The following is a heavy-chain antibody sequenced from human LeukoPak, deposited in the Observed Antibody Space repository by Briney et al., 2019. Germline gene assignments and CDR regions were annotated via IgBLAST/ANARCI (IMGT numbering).Heavy chain of an antibody. Sequence: PSETLSLTCTVSGGSISSYYWSWIRQPPGKGLEWIGYIYYSGSTNYNPSLKSQVTISVDTSKNQFSLKLSSVTAADTAVYYCAREDSSGWDNWFDPWGQGTLVTVSS. CDR1: GGSISSYY. J-gene: IGHJ5*02. CDR3: AREDSSGWDNWFDP. CDR2: IYYSGST. V-gene: IGHV4-59*01. D-gene: IGHD6-19*01.